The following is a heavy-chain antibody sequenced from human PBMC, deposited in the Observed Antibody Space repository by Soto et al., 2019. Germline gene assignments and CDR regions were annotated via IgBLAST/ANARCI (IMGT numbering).Heavy chain of an antibody. CDR3: ARDGENSGSSNTRHRPYYYYGMDV. CDR1: GFTFSSYA. D-gene: IGHD1-26*01. J-gene: IGHJ6*02. V-gene: IGHV3-30-3*01. Sequence: LRLSCAASGFTFSSYAMHWVRQAPGKGLEWVAVISYDGSNKYYADSVKGRFTISRDNSKNTLYLQMNSLRAEDTAVYYCARDGENSGSSNTRHRPYYYYGMDVWGQGTTVTVS. CDR2: ISYDGSNK.